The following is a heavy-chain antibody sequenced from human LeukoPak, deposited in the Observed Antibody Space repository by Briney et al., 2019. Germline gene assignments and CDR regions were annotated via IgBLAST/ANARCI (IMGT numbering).Heavy chain of an antibody. D-gene: IGHD4-17*01. V-gene: IGHV1-3*04. CDR2: INTGNGNT. CDR1: GYTFTSYA. J-gene: IGHJ4*02. CDR3: ARETLYGFPDY. Sequence: GASVKVSCKASGYTFTSYAMHWVRQAPGQRLEWMGWINTGNGNTKYSQKFQGRVTITRDTSASTAYMELSSLRSEDTAVYYCARETLYGFPDYWGQGTLVTVSS.